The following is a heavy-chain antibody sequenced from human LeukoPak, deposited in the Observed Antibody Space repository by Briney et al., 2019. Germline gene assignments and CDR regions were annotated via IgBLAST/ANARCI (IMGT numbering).Heavy chain of an antibody. CDR2: IIPIFGTA. D-gene: IGHD6-19*01. CDR1: GGTFSSYA. CDR3: ARGGRVGYSSGWFFDY. J-gene: IGHJ4*02. V-gene: IGHV1-69*05. Sequence: GASVKVSCTASGGTFSSYAISWVRQAPGQGLEWMGGIIPIFGTANYAQKFHGRVTITTDESTSTAYMELSSLRSEDTAVYYCARGGRVGYSSGWFFDYWGQGTLVTVSS.